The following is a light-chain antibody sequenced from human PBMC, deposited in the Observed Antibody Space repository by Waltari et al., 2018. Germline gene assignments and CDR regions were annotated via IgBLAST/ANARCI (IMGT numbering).Light chain of an antibody. J-gene: IGLJ2*01. V-gene: IGLV2-14*03. Sequence: QSALTQPASVSGSPGQSITISCTGTSSDVGAYNYVSWYQQHPGKVPKLISYDVSHRPAGVSFRFSGSKSDNTASLTISGLQAEDEADYYCISYTTSDTMIFGGGTKLTVL. CDR3: ISYTTSDTMI. CDR1: SSDVGAYNY. CDR2: DVS.